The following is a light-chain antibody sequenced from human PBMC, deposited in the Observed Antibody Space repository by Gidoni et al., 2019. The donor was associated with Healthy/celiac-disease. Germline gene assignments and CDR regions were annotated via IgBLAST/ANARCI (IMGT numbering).Light chain of an antibody. V-gene: IGKV1-9*01. CDR1: EGISSS. CDR2: AAT. J-gene: IGKJ4*01. Sequence: IQLTPSPSSLSASVGDRVTITFRASEGISSSLSWYQQKPGKAPKLLIYAATTLQRGVPSRCSGSGSATDFTLTISSLQPEDSATYYCQQLNSYPLFGGGTKVEIK. CDR3: QQLNSYPL.